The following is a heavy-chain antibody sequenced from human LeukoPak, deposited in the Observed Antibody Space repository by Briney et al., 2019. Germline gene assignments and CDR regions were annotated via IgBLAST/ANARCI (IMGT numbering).Heavy chain of an antibody. CDR2: ISGSGGST. Sequence: GGSLRLSCAASGFTFSSYAMSWVRQAPGKGLEWVSAISGSGGSTYYADSVKGRFTISRDNSKNTLYLQMNSLRAEDTAVYYFAKLVRGVVVPYYDYWGQETLVTVSS. CDR1: GFTFSSYA. D-gene: IGHD3-10*01. J-gene: IGHJ4*02. CDR3: AKLVRGVVVPYYDY. V-gene: IGHV3-23*01.